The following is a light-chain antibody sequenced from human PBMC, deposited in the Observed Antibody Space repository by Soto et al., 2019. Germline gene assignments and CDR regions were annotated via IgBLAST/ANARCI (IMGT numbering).Light chain of an antibody. Sequence: DIHMTPSPTPLSSSVWSRTTSTFLASQSISGYLNWYQQKSGQAPKIVMYAASTLQSGVPSRFSVSGSGTDFTLTISRLKNEDSATYYCQQSDSMTWTFGQGTKVDIK. J-gene: IGKJ1*01. CDR2: AAS. CDR3: QQSDSMTWT. V-gene: IGKV1-39*01. CDR1: QSISGY.